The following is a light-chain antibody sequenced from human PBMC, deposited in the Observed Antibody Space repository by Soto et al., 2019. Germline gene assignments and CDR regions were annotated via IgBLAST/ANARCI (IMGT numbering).Light chain of an antibody. CDR2: SNN. J-gene: IGLJ2*01. Sequence: QSVLTQPPSASGTPGQRVTISCSGSSSNIGSHTVHWYQHLPGTAPKLLIYSNNQRPSGVPDRFSGSKSGTSASLAISGLQSEDEADYYCAAWDDSLNGVVFGGGPKLTVL. CDR1: SSNIGSHT. CDR3: AAWDDSLNGVV. V-gene: IGLV1-44*01.